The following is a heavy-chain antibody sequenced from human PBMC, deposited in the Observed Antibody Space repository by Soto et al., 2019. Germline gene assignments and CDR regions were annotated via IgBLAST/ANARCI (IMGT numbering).Heavy chain of an antibody. Sequence: QVQLVQSGAEVKKPGASVKVSCKSSGYTFSMSGISWVRQAPGQGLEWMGWISGYNGNTNYEQKIQDRVTMTTHTTTNTAYMELRSLRSDDTAVYYCAREGPRPYYYYGMDVWGQGTTVTVSS. V-gene: IGHV1-18*01. J-gene: IGHJ6*02. CDR3: AREGPRPYYYYGMDV. CDR1: GYTFSMSG. CDR2: ISGYNGNT.